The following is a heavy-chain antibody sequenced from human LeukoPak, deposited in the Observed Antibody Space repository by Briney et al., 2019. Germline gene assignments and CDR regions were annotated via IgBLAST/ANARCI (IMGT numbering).Heavy chain of an antibody. CDR1: GFTFSSYA. CDR3: ARDPGNWAFDY. J-gene: IGHJ4*02. CDR2: IYSGGST. Sequence: GGSLRLSCAASGFTFSSYAMSWVRQAPGKGLEWVSVIYSGGSTYYADSVKGRFTISRDNSKNTLYLQMNSLRAEDTAVYYCARDPGNWAFDYWGQGTLVTVSS. D-gene: IGHD1-1*01. V-gene: IGHV3-53*01.